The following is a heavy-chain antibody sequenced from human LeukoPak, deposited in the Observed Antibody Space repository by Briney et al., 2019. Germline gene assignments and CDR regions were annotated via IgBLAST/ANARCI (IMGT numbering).Heavy chain of an antibody. CDR2: ISGSGGST. V-gene: IGHV3-23*01. CDR1: GFTFSSYA. D-gene: IGHD2-2*01. CDR3: AKARGYCSSTSCYANYYYYYCMDV. Sequence: GGSLRLSCAASGFTFSSYAMSWVRQAPGKGLEWVSAISGSGGSTYYAESVKGRFTISRDNSKNTLYLQMNSLRAEDTAVYYCAKARGYCSSTSCYANYYYYYCMDVWGKGTTVTVSS. J-gene: IGHJ6*04.